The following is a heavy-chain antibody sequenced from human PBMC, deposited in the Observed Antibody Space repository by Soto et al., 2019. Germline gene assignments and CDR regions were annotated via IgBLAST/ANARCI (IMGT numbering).Heavy chain of an antibody. Sequence: QVQLQESGPGLVKPSGTLSLTCGVSGDSFSSSNWWTWIRQPPGKGLEWIGDILHTGHTDYSPSLRSRITISIDTSKKECSLNLTSVTATDTAVYYCARSPRRVEGKWYFAYWGPGALVTVSS. V-gene: IGHV4-4*02. CDR2: ILHTGHT. J-gene: IGHJ4*02. CDR3: ARSPRRVEGKWYFAY. D-gene: IGHD2-15*01. CDR1: GDSFSSSNW.